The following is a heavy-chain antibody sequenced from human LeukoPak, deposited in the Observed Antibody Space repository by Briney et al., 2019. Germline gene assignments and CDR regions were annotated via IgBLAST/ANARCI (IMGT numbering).Heavy chain of an antibody. J-gene: IGHJ6*02. V-gene: IGHV1-2*04. D-gene: IGHD3-3*01. CDR1: GYTFTGYY. CDR3: ARDSYYDFWSGYSSVYYYYGMDV. Sequence: ASVKVSCKASGYTFTGYYMHWVRQAPGQGLEWMGWINPNSGGTNYAQKFQGWVTMTRDTSISTAYMELSRLRSDDTAVYYCARDSYYDFWSGYSSVYYYYGMDVWGQGTTVTVSS. CDR2: INPNSGGT.